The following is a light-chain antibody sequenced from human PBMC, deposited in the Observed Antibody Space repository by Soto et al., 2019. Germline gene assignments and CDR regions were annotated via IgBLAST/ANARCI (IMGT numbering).Light chain of an antibody. V-gene: IGKV3-15*01. J-gene: IGKJ1*01. CDR2: GAS. CDR1: QSVSSD. Sequence: EIVMTQSPATLSVSPGEXATLSCRASQSVSSDLAWYHQKPGQAPRLLIYGASTRATGIPARFSGSGSGTEFTLTINSLQSEDFAVYYCQQYNNWPRTFGQGTKV. CDR3: QQYNNWPRT.